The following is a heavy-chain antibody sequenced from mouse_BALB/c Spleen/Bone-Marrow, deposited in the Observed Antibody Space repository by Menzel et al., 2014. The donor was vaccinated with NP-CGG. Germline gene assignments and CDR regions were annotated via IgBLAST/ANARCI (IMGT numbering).Heavy chain of an antibody. D-gene: IGHD2-1*01. J-gene: IGHJ1*01. V-gene: IGHV14-3*02. CDR3: AREYYGNYAWYFDV. CDR2: IDPANGNT. CDR1: GFNIKDTY. Sequence: EVQAVESGAELVKPGASVKLSCTASGFNIKDTYMNWVKQRPEQGLEWIGRIDPANGNTKYDPKFQGKAAITADTSSNTAYLQLSSLTSEDTAVYYCAREYYGNYAWYFDVWGAGTTVTVAS.